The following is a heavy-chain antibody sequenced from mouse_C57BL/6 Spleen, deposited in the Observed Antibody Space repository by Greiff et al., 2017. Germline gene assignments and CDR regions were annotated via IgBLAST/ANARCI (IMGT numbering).Heavy chain of an antibody. V-gene: IGHV1-69*01. Sequence: QVQLQQPGAELVMPGASVKLSCKASGYTFTSYWMHWVKQRPGQGLEWIGEIDPSDSYTNYNQKFKGKSTLTVDKSSSTAYMQLSSLTSEDSAVYYCARYDYGSSKAMDYWGQGTSVTVSS. D-gene: IGHD1-1*01. CDR1: GYTFTSYW. J-gene: IGHJ4*01. CDR3: ARYDYGSSKAMDY. CDR2: IDPSDSYT.